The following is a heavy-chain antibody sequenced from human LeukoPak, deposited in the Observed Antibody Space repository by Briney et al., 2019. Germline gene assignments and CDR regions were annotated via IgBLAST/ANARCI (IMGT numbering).Heavy chain of an antibody. CDR2: IIPIFGTS. J-gene: IGHJ4*02. V-gene: IGHV1-69*05. CDR3: ARATRYSGYDYVN. CDR1: GGTFSSYA. Sequence: GSSAKVSRKASGGTFSSYAITWVRQAPGQGLECMGGIIPIFGTSIYAQKFQDRVTITTDESTSTAYMELSSLRSEDTAVYYCARATRYSGYDYVNWGQGTLVTVSS. D-gene: IGHD5-12*01.